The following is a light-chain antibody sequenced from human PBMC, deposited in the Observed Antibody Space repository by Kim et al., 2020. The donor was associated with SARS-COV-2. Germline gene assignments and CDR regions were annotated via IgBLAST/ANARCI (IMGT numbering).Light chain of an antibody. CDR1: QGISAW. CDR3: QQYDSYPRT. V-gene: IGKV1D-16*01. CDR2: AAS. J-gene: IGKJ1*01. Sequence: DIQMTQSPSLVSASVGDTVTITCRASQGISAWLAWYQQKPEKAPKSLIYAASSLQSGVPSRFSGSGSGTDFTLTINGLQAEDFASYYCQQYDSYPRTFGQGTKVDIK.